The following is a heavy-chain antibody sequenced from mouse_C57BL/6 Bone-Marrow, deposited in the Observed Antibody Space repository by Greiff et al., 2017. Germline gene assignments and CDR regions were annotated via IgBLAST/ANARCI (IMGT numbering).Heavy chain of an antibody. J-gene: IGHJ4*01. CDR1: GYSFTDYN. CDR2: INPNYGTT. V-gene: IGHV1-39*01. Sequence: EVKLMESGPELVKPGASVKISCKASGYSFTDYNMNWVKQSNGKSLEWIGVINPNYGTTSYNQKFKGKATLTVDQSSSTAYMQLNSLTSEDSAVYYCARGYDYDYAMDYGGQGNSVTVSS. CDR3: ARGYDYDYAMDY. D-gene: IGHD2-4*01.